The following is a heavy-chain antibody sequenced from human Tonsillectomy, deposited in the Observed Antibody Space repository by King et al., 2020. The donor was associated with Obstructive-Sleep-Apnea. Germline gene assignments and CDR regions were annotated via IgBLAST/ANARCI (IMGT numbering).Heavy chain of an antibody. J-gene: IGHJ4*02. Sequence: VQLVESGGGLVKPGGSLRLSCAASGFTFSSYSMNWVRQAPGKGLDWVSSISSSCSYIYYADSVKGRFTISRDNAKNSLYLQMNSLRAEDTAVYYCATNQNFDYWGQGTLVTVSS. D-gene: IGHD1-14*01. V-gene: IGHV3-21*01. CDR3: ATNQNFDY. CDR2: ISSSCSYI. CDR1: GFTFSSYS.